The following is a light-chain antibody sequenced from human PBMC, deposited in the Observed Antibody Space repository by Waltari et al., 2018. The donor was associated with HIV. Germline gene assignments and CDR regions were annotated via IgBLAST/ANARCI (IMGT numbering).Light chain of an antibody. V-gene: IGKV3-15*01. CDR3: QQYNNWPPLT. CDR1: QSVSSN. J-gene: IGKJ4*01. Sequence: EIVMTQSPATLSLSPGERATPTCRASQSVSSNLAWYQQKPGQAPRLLIYGASTRATGIPARFSGSGSGTELTLTISILQSEDFAVYYCQQYNNWPPLTFGGGTKVEIK. CDR2: GAS.